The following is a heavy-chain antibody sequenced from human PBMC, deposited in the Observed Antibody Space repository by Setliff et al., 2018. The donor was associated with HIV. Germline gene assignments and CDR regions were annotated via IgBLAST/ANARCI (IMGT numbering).Heavy chain of an antibody. CDR2: ISSSSSYT. CDR3: AREGQATDSFDI. V-gene: IGHV3-21*06. D-gene: IGHD5-12*01. CDR1: GFTFSSYS. Sequence: GGSLRLSCAASGFTFSSYSMNWVRQAPGKGLEWVSYISSSSSYTHYADSVKGRFTISRDNVKDSLYLQMNSLRADDTALYYCAREGQATDSFDIWGQGTMVTVSS. J-gene: IGHJ3*02.